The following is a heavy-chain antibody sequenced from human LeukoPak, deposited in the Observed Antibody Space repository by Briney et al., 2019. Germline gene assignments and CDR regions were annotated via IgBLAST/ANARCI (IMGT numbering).Heavy chain of an antibody. CDR1: GFTFISYG. Sequence: GGSLRLSCAASGFTFISYGMSGVRQAPGKGLEGVSGISGTGSSTYCADSVKGRFTISRDNSKNTLYLQMNSLRAEDTAVYYCARGLMGGYYFDYWGQGTLVTVSS. J-gene: IGHJ4*02. CDR3: ARGLMGGYYFDY. V-gene: IGHV3-23*01. CDR2: ISGTGSST. D-gene: IGHD2-8*01.